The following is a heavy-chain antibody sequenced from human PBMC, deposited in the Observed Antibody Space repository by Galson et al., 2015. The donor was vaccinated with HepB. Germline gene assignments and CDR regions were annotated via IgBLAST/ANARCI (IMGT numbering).Heavy chain of an antibody. Sequence: SLRLSCAASGFTFSEHFMDWVRQAPGKGLEWVGRSRKRGNSYITEYAASVKGRFTISRDDSKNSLYLLMNSLTTEDTAVYYCVREGTYYYDSSGYRGALDIWGQGTVVTVSS. CDR3: VREGTYYYDSSGYRGALDI. CDR2: SRKRGNSYIT. J-gene: IGHJ3*02. V-gene: IGHV3-72*01. CDR1: GFTFSEHF. D-gene: IGHD3-22*01.